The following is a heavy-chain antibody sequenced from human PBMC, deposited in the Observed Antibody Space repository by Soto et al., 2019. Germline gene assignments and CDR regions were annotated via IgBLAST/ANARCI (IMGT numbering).Heavy chain of an antibody. CDR1: GFTFSSYG. CDR2: IIYDGSTK. D-gene: IGHD3-10*01. V-gene: IGHV3-30*18. J-gene: IGHJ4*02. CDR3: AKDRMGAGVRGYFDY. Sequence: QVQLVESGGGVVQPGRSLRLSCGASGFTFSSYGMHWVRQAPGKGLEWVAVIIYDGSTKYYADPVKGRFTISRESSKSTLYLQMNSLRAEDTAVYYCAKDRMGAGVRGYFDYWGQGTLVTVSS.